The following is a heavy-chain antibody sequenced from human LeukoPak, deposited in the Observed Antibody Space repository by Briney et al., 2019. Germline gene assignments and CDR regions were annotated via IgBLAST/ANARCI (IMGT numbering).Heavy chain of an antibody. CDR3: ARVLEGSSGQHWYFDL. CDR1: GGSISSTSYY. V-gene: IGHV4-39*01. J-gene: IGHJ2*01. D-gene: IGHD6-19*01. Sequence: PSETLSLTCTVSGGSISSTSYYWAWIRQPPGKGLEWIGSIYYSGSTHYNPSLKSRVTISADTSTNQFSLNLNSVTAADTAVYYCARVLEGSSGQHWYFDLWGRGTLVTVSS. CDR2: IYYSGST.